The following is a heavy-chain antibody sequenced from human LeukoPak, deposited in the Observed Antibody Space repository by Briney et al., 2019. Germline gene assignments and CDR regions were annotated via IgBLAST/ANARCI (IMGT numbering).Heavy chain of an antibody. CDR2: IYYSGST. V-gene: IGHV4-39*07. CDR3: ASLRGSSWYRGYFQH. CDR1: GGSIISSSYY. Sequence: PSETLSLTCTVSGGSIISSSYYWGWIRQPPGKGLEWIGSIYYSGSTYYNPSLKSRVTISVDTSKNQFSLKLSSVTAADTAVYYCASLRGSSWYRGYFQHWGQGTLVTVSS. J-gene: IGHJ1*01. D-gene: IGHD6-13*01.